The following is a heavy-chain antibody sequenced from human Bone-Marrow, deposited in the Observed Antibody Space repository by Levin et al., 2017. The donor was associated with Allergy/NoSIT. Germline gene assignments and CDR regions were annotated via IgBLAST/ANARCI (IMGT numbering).Heavy chain of an antibody. CDR2: IYWNDDK. CDR1: GFSLSTNGVG. Sequence: GSGPTLVKPTQTLTLTCSFSGFSLSTNGVGVDWVRQPPGKALEWLGLIYWNDDKRYSPSLQSRLTIGKDSSKNQVVLTMTSMDPADTATYYCAHRAGSAVAGTSQTFYFNGMDVWGQGTTVTVSS. D-gene: IGHD6-19*01. CDR3: AHRAGSAVAGTSQTFYFNGMDV. V-gene: IGHV2-5*01. J-gene: IGHJ6*02.